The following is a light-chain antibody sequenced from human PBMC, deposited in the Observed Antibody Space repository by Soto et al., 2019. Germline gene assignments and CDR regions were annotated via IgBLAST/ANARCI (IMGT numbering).Light chain of an antibody. Sequence: QSALTQPPSASGSPGQSVTFSCIGTSSDVGAYNYVSWYQQHPGKAPKLMIYEVSKRPSGVPDRLSGSKSANTASLTVSGLQAEDEADYYCSSFAGSSNVIFGGGTKLTVL. CDR1: SSDVGAYNY. CDR3: SSFAGSSNVI. J-gene: IGLJ2*01. CDR2: EVS. V-gene: IGLV2-8*01.